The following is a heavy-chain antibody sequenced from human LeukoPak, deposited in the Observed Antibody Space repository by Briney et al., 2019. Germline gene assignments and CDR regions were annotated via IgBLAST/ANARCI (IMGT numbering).Heavy chain of an antibody. CDR3: ARLVRGGYYYSDY. CDR2: INHSGST. CDR1: GGSSSGYY. D-gene: IGHD3-3*01. Sequence: SETLSLTCAVYGGSSSGYYWSWIRQPPGKGLEWIGEINHSGSTNYNPSLKSRVTISVDTSKKHSSLKLRYVTAADTAVYYCARLVRGGYYYSDYWGQGTLVTVSS. J-gene: IGHJ4*02. V-gene: IGHV4-34*01.